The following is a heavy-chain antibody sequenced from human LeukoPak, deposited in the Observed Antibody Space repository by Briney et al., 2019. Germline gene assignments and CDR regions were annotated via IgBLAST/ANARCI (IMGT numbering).Heavy chain of an antibody. CDR3: ARGLYSGYDSRNLDYYYYYYGMDV. CDR1: GFTFSSYS. Sequence: GGSLRLSCAASGFTFSSYSMNWVRQAPGKGLEWVSSISSSSSYIYYADSVKGRFTISRDNVKNLLYLQMNSLKGEDTAVYYCARGLYSGYDSRNLDYYYYYYGMDVWGQGTTVTVSS. J-gene: IGHJ6*02. V-gene: IGHV3-21*01. CDR2: ISSSSSYI. D-gene: IGHD5-12*01.